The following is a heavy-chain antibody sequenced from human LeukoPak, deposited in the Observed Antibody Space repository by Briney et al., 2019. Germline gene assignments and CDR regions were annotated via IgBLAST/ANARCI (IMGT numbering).Heavy chain of an antibody. D-gene: IGHD5-18*01. CDR3: ARRGAYSFGFIYYFDY. Sequence: PSETLSLTCTVSGGSISSSNYSWGWIRQPPGKGLEWIGNIYYSGSTYYNPSLKSRVTISVDTSKNHFSLNLSSVTAADTAVYYCARRGAYSFGFIYYFDYWGQGTLVTVSS. CDR1: GGSISSSNYS. CDR2: IYYSGST. V-gene: IGHV4-39*02. J-gene: IGHJ4*02.